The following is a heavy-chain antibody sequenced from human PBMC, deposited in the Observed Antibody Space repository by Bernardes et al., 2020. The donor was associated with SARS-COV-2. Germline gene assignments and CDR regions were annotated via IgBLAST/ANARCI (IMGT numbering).Heavy chain of an antibody. CDR2: IYYGGST. D-gene: IGHD6-13*01. CDR3: ARCISRAAAFDY. CDR1: GGSISSYY. J-gene: IGHJ4*02. Sequence: SETLSLTCTVSGGSISSYYWSWIRQPPGKGLEWIGYIYYGGSTNYNPSLKSRVIISVDTSKNHVSLKVNSVTAADTAVYYCARCISRAAAFDYWGQGILVSVSS. V-gene: IGHV4-59*08.